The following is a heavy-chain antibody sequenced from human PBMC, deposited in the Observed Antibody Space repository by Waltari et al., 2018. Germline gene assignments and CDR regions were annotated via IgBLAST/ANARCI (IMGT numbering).Heavy chain of an antibody. D-gene: IGHD3-22*01. J-gene: IGHJ4*02. CDR2: IRGKSYCGTT. CDR1: GFNFVGYA. CDR3: TSPHDSSGYSPGDLDY. Sequence: VQLVESGGGWVQPGRSLRLSCTAAGFNFVGYAMTWVRQAPGNGLEWVGFIRGKSYCGTTEYASSVKDRFIISRDDSKSIAYLQMNNLKIEDTAVYFCTSPHDSSGYSPGDLDYWGQGTLVTVSS. V-gene: IGHV3-49*04.